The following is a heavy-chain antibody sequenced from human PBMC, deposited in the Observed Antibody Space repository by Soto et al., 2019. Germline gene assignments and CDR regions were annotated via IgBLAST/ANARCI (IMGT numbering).Heavy chain of an antibody. CDR2: IYYSGST. V-gene: IGHV4-59*08. CDR1: GGSISSYD. CDR3: ARHGYCSGGSCYAFDP. D-gene: IGHD2-15*01. Sequence: PSETLSLTCTVSGGSISSYDWSWIRQPPGKGLEWIGYIYYSGSTNYNPSLKSRVTISVDTSKNQFSLKLSSVTAADTAVYYCARHGYCSGGSCYAFDPWGQGTLVTVSS. J-gene: IGHJ5*02.